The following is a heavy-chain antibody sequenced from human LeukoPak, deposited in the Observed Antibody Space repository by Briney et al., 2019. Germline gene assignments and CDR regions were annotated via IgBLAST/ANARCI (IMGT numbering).Heavy chain of an antibody. V-gene: IGHV4-59*01. CDR2: IYYSGST. CDR3: ARGTAVAGT. D-gene: IGHD6-19*01. J-gene: IGHJ5*02. CDR1: GGSISSYY. Sequence: SETLSLTCTVSGGSISSYYWTWIRQPPGKGLEWIGSIYYSGSTNYNPPLKSRVTISVDTSKNQFSLKLSSVTAADTAVYFCARGTAVAGTWGQGTLVTVSS.